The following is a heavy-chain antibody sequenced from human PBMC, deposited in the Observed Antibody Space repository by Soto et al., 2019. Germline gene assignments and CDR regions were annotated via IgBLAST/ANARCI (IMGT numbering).Heavy chain of an antibody. D-gene: IGHD3-9*01. CDR2: ISAYNGNT. J-gene: IGHJ5*02. V-gene: IGHV1-18*01. CDR1: GYTFTSYG. CDR3: ARDLGYDILTGYYKGGGWFDP. Sequence: QVQLVQSGAEVKKPGASVKVSCKASGYTFTSYGISWVRQAPGQGLEWMGWISAYNGNTNYAQKLQGRVTMTTDTSTSTANMELRSLRSDDTAVYYCARDLGYDILTGYYKGGGWFDPWGQGTLVTVSS.